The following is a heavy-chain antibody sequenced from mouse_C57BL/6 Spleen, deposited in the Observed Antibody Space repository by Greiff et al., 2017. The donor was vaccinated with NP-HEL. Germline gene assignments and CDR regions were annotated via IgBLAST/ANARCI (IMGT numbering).Heavy chain of an antibody. CDR3: ARREQLRLGFDY. D-gene: IGHD3-2*02. CDR1: GYAFSSSW. Sequence: VQLVESGPELVKPGASVKISCKASGYAFSSSWMNWVKQRPGKGLEWIGRIYPGDGDTNYNGKFKGKATLTADKSSSTAYMQLSSLTSEDSAVYFCARREQLRLGFDYWGQGTTLTVSS. CDR2: IYPGDGDT. V-gene: IGHV1-82*01. J-gene: IGHJ2*01.